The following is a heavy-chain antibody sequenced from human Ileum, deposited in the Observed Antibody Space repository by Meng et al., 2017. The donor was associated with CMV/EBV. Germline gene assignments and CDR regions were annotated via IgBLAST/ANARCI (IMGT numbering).Heavy chain of an antibody. D-gene: IGHD6-6*01. Sequence: SGPGLLKPSETPSLTCTVSVGSISSYYWGWIRQPAGKGLEWIGRISTSGSTNYNPSLKSRVTMSVDASKNQFSLKLTSVTAADTAVYFCARTYSSSSGITFDYWGQGTLVTVSS. J-gene: IGHJ4*02. CDR2: ISTSGST. CDR1: VGSISSYY. CDR3: ARTYSSSSGITFDY. V-gene: IGHV4-4*07.